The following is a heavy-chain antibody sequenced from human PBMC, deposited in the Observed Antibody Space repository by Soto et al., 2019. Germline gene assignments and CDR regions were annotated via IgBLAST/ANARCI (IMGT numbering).Heavy chain of an antibody. V-gene: IGHV3-30*18. J-gene: IGHJ4*02. CDR2: ISYDGSNK. D-gene: IGHD2-2*01. CDR3: AKWDWSSTRCYRFSFDY. Sequence: QVQLVESGGGVVQPGRSLRLSCAASGFTFSSYGMHWVRQAPGKGLEWVAVISYDGSNKYYADSVKGRFTISRDNSKNTLYLQMNSLRAEDTAVYYCAKWDWSSTRCYRFSFDYWGQGTLVTVSS. CDR1: GFTFSSYG.